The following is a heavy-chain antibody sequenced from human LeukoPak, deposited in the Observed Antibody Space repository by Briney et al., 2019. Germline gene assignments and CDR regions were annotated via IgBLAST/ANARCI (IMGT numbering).Heavy chain of an antibody. CDR3: ARYSGWYGGADY. D-gene: IGHD6-19*01. J-gene: IGHJ4*02. CDR1: GGSISSYY. CDR2: IFYSGST. V-gene: IGHV4-59*01. Sequence: SETLSLTCTVSGGSISSYYWSWIRQPPGKGLEWIGYIFYSGSTNYNPSLKSRVTISVDTSKNQFSLKLSSVTAADTAVYYCARYSGWYGGADYWGQRTLVIVSS.